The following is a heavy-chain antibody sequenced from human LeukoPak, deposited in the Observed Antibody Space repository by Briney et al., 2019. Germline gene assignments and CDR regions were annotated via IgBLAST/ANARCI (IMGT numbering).Heavy chain of an antibody. CDR1: GHSISSGYY. CDR2: IYHSGST. D-gene: IGHD1-26*01. CDR3: AREEVGATGLDY. V-gene: IGHV4-38-2*02. J-gene: IGHJ4*02. Sequence: SETLSLTCTVSGHSISSGYYWGWIRKPPGKGLEWIGSIYHSGSTYYNPSLKSRVTISVDTSKNQFSLKLSSVTAADTAVYYCAREEVGATGLDYWGQGTLVTVSS.